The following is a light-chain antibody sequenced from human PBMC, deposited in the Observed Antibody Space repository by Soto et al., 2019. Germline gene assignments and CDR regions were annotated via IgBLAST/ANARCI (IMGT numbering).Light chain of an antibody. CDR3: HQRQSWPRT. CDR2: DAS. J-gene: IGKJ1*01. CDR1: QSVSSSY. V-gene: IGKV3D-20*02. Sequence: IGVTQCPGTMRLSPGGTGTLSCRASQSVSSSYLAWYQQKPGQAPRLVIYDASTRAAGIPARFSASGSGTDSTLTISDVQPEDFALYYCHQRQSWPRTFGQGTNVDI.